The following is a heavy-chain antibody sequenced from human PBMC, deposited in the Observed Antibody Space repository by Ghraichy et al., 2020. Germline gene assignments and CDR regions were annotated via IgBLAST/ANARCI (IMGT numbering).Heavy chain of an antibody. V-gene: IGHV4-39*01. CDR2: VYYTGST. D-gene: IGHD2-21*02. Sequence: SETLSLTCTVSGGSISSSSYYWGWIRQPPGKGLEWIATVYYTGSTYYNPSLKSRVTISVDTSKNQFSLKLSSVTAADTAVYYCARQGDGGDFLFDYWGQGTLVTVSS. CDR3: ARQGDGGDFLFDY. CDR1: GGSISSSSYY. J-gene: IGHJ4*02.